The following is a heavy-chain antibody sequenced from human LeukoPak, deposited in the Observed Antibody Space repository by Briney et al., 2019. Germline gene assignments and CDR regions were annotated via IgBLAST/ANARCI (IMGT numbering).Heavy chain of an antibody. D-gene: IGHD3-10*01. CDR2: ISWNSGSI. CDR3: VRGFGSRGFDY. V-gene: IGHV3-9*01. Sequence: GGSLRLSCAASGFNFDDYAMHWVRQAPGKGLEWVSGISWNSGSIGYADSVKGRFTISRDNAKNSLYLQMNSLRAEDTALYYCVRGFGSRGFDYWGKGTLVTVSS. J-gene: IGHJ4*02. CDR1: GFNFDDYA.